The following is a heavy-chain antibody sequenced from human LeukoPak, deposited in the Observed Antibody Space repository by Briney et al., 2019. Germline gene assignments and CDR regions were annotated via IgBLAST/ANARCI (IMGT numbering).Heavy chain of an antibody. CDR3: ARDSGYCSGGSCHLYSWFDP. Sequence: SETLSLTCTVSGGSISSSSYYWGWIRQPPGKGLEWIGSIYYSGSTYYNPSLKSRVTISVDTSKNQFSLKLSSVTAADTAVYYCARDSGYCSGGSCHLYSWFDPWGQGTLVTVSS. CDR1: GGSISSSSYY. J-gene: IGHJ5*02. V-gene: IGHV4-39*07. D-gene: IGHD2-15*01. CDR2: IYYSGST.